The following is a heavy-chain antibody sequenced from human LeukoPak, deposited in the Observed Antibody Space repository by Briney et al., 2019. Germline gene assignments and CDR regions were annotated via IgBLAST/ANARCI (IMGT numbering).Heavy chain of an antibody. CDR3: ASVTIFGVVNF. V-gene: IGHV4-59*01. CDR1: GASITSYF. J-gene: IGHJ4*02. D-gene: IGHD3-3*01. CDR2: SLDSGSP. Sequence: SETLSLTCNVSGASITSYFSSWIRQPPGKGLEWIGYSLDSGSPNYNPSLKSRVAMSIDTSRNQFSLKLKSVTAADTAIYFCASVTIFGVVNFWGQGTLVTVSS.